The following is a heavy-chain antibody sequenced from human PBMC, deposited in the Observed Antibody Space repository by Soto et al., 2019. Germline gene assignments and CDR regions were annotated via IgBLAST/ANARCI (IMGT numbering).Heavy chain of an antibody. V-gene: IGHV4-34*01. D-gene: IGHD3-10*01. CDR2: INHSGST. J-gene: IGHJ4*02. CDR1: GGSFSDYY. Sequence: SETLSLTCAVYGGSFSDYYWSWIRQPPGKGPEWIGEINHSGSTNYNPSLKSRLTISVDTSKNQFSLKLTSVTAADTAVYYCARGPYYYGTTTGYYPAFWYFDHWGQGSLVTVSS. CDR3: ARGPYYYGTTTGYYPAFWYFDH.